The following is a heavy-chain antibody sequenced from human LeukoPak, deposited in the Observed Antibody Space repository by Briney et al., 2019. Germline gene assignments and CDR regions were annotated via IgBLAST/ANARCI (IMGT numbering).Heavy chain of an antibody. J-gene: IGHJ4*02. D-gene: IGHD3-10*01. Sequence: GGSLRLSCAASGFTFSSYAMSWVRQAPGKGLEWVSVISGSGGSTYYADSVKGRFNISRDNSKNTLHLQMNSLRAEDTAVYYCAKDGDYYYGSGRYYEYWGQGTLVTVSS. V-gene: IGHV3-23*01. CDR3: AKDGDYYYGSGRYYEY. CDR1: GFTFSSYA. CDR2: ISGSGGST.